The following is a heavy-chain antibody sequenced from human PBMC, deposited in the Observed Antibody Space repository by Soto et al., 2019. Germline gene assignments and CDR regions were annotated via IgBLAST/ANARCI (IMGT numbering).Heavy chain of an antibody. CDR2: ISHTGRT. Sequence: SETLSLTCLVSGASINSSGWWIWVRQTPWKGLEGIGEISHTGRTNYSPSLQSRAAISVDTSRNLFSLNLYSMTAADTAVYYCVRANLRSGWTFDHWGQGIPVTVSS. CDR3: VRANLRSGWTFDH. CDR1: GASINSSGW. V-gene: IGHV4-4*02. D-gene: IGHD6-19*01. J-gene: IGHJ4*02.